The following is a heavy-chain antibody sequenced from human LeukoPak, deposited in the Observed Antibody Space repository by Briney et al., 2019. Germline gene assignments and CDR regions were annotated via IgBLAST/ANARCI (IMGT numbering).Heavy chain of an antibody. CDR1: GYTFTSYG. J-gene: IGHJ6*03. CDR2: ISAYNGNT. Sequence: ASVKVSCKASGYTFTSYGISWVRQAPGQGLEWMGWISAYNGNTNYAQKLQGRVTMTTDTSTSTAYMELRSLRSDDTAVYYCARESSHDFWSGYFVPSYYYYYMDVWGKGTTVTVSS. CDR3: ARESSHDFWSGYFVPSYYYYYMDV. V-gene: IGHV1-18*01. D-gene: IGHD3-3*01.